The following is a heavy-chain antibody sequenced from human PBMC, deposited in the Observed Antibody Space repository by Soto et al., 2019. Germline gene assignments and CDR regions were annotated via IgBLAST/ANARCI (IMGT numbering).Heavy chain of an antibody. V-gene: IGHV3-30*18. CDR2: ISYDGSNK. D-gene: IGHD5-18*01. J-gene: IGHJ4*02. CDR3: AKAARYSYGFFDY. Sequence: PGGSLRLSCAASGFTFSSYGMHWVRQAPGKGLEWVAVISYDGSNKYYADSVKGRFTISRDNSKNTLYLQMNCLRAEDTAVYYCAKAARYSYGFFDYWGQGTLVTVSS. CDR1: GFTFSSYG.